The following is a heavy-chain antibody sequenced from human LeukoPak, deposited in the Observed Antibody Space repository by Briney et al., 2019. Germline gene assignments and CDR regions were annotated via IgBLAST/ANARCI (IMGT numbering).Heavy chain of an antibody. V-gene: IGHV4-4*07. CDR2: IYTSGST. Sequence: SETLSLTCTVSGGSISSYYWSWIRQPAGKGLEWIGRIYTSGSTNYNPSLKSRVTISVDTSKNQFSLKLSSVTAADTAVYYCAGKAGYSSSLDYWGQGTLVTVSS. CDR3: AGKAGYSSSLDY. CDR1: GGSISSYY. J-gene: IGHJ4*02. D-gene: IGHD6-13*01.